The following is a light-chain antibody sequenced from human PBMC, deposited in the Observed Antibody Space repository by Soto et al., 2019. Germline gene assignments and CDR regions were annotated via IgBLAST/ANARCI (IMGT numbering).Light chain of an antibody. V-gene: IGKV1-5*03. CDR2: KAS. CDR3: QQHNAYSRT. CDR1: HSITNW. Sequence: IQMTQSPSTLSASVGDRVTITCRASHSITNWLAWYQQKPGKAPKLLIYKASNLESGVPSRFSGSGSGTEFPLTISSLQPDDFATYYCQQHNAYSRTFGQGTKVEIK. J-gene: IGKJ1*01.